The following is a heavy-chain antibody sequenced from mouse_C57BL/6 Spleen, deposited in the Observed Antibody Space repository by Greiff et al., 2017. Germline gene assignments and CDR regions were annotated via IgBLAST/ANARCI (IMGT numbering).Heavy chain of an antibody. V-gene: IGHV1-55*01. CDR3: TRKGIYYDYDGDYLDY. J-gene: IGHJ2*01. CDR1: GYTFTSYW. D-gene: IGHD2-4*01. Sequence: VQLQQPGAELVKPGASVKMSCKASGYTFTSYWITWVKQRPGQGLEWFGDIYPGSGSTNYNEQFTSKATLTVDTSSSTAYMQRSSQTSEDSAVYEGTRKGIYYDYDGDYLDYWGQGTTLTGSS. CDR2: IYPGSGST.